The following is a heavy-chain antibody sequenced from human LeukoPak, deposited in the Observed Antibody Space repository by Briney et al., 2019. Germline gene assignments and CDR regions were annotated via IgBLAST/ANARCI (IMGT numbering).Heavy chain of an antibody. D-gene: IGHD3-10*01. Sequence: KPSETLSLTCAVSGYSISSGYYWGWIRQPPGKGLEWIGSIYHSGSTYYNPSLKSRVTISVDTSKNQFSLKLDSVTAADTAVYYCARGRTMVRGVSYFDNWGQGTLVTVSS. J-gene: IGHJ4*02. CDR2: IYHSGST. CDR3: ARGRTMVRGVSYFDN. CDR1: GYSISSGYY. V-gene: IGHV4-38-2*01.